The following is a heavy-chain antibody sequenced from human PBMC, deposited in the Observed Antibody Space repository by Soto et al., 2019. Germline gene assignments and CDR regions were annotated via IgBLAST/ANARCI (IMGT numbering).Heavy chain of an antibody. CDR1: GGSVSSGSYY. V-gene: IGHV4-61*01. CDR2: IYHSGTI. J-gene: IGHJ5*02. Sequence: PSETLSLTCTVSGGSVSSGSYYWCWIRQPPGKGLEWIAEIYHSGTINYNPSLQSRVTLSIDKSKNQFSLNLRSVTAADTAVYYCVRVLKANNWFDPWGQGTLVTVSS. CDR3: VRVLKANNWFDP.